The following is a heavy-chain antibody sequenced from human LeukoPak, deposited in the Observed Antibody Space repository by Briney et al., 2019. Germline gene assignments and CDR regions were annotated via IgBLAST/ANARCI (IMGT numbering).Heavy chain of an antibody. CDR3: ARDVQGYYDSSGYSYYYYYYMDV. Sequence: PSETLSLTCTVSGGSVSSYYWSWIRQPPGKGLEWIGYIYYSGSTNYNPSLNSRVTISVDTSKNQFSLKLSSVTAADTAVYYCARDVQGYYDSSGYSYYYYYYMDVWGKGTTVTVSS. V-gene: IGHV4-59*02. CDR2: IYYSGST. CDR1: GGSVSSYY. J-gene: IGHJ6*03. D-gene: IGHD3-22*01.